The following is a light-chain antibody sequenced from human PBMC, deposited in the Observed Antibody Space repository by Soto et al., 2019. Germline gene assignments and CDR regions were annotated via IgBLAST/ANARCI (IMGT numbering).Light chain of an antibody. CDR1: SGDVGSYNL. Sequence: QSVLTQPASVSGSPGQSITIPCTGTSGDVGSYNLVSWYQQHPGKAPKLLIHEVTERPSGVSNRFSGSKSGNTASLTISGLQPDDEADYYCCSYAGNSEVFGTGTKLTVL. J-gene: IGLJ1*01. CDR2: EVT. CDR3: CSYAGNSEV. V-gene: IGLV2-23*02.